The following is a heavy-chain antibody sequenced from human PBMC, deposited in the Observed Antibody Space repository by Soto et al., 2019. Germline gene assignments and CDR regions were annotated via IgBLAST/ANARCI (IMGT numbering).Heavy chain of an antibody. CDR2: IIPIFGTA. J-gene: IGHJ6*02. V-gene: IGHV1-69*13. D-gene: IGHD3-10*01. CDR3: ARDFKRRYYYGSGSYFSYYYGMDV. CDR1: GGTFSSYA. Sequence: SVKVSCKASGGTFSSYAISWVRQAPGQGLEWMGGIIPIFGTANYAQKFQGRVTITADESTSTAYMELSSLRSEDTAVYYCARDFKRRYYYGSGSYFSYYYGMDVWGQGTTVTVSS.